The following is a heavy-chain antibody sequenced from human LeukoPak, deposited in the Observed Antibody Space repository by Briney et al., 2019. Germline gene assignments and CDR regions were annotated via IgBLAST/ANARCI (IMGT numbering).Heavy chain of an antibody. D-gene: IGHD6-6*01. Sequence: GGSLRLSCAASGFTFNNYALSWVRQAPGKGLEWVSAISGNGGDTYYADSVKGRFTVSRDISKSTLYLQMNSLRAEDTAVYYCAKVREYSSSRWYYFDYWGQGTLVTVSS. V-gene: IGHV3-23*01. CDR3: AKVREYSSSRWYYFDY. CDR1: GFTFNNYA. J-gene: IGHJ4*02. CDR2: ISGNGGDT.